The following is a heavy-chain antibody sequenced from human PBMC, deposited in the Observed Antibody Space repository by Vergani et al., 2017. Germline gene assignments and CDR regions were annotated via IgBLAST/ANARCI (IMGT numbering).Heavy chain of an antibody. CDR2: IDHTGRP. CDR1: GGSFTSYH. V-gene: IGHV4-34*01. D-gene: IGHD4-11*01. CDR3: ARVNTETNGHLYYYYYMDV. Sequence: QVQLQQWGGGLLKPSETLSLTCVVNGGSFTSYHWTWIRQSPGEGLEWVGDIDHTGRPDYNPSLKSRLTISVDKSRIQFSLTLNSVTATDTAIYFCARVNTETNGHLYYYYYMDVWGQGTAVTVS. J-gene: IGHJ6*03.